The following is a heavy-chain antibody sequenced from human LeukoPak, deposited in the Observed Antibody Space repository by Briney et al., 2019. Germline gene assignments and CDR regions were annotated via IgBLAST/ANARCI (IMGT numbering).Heavy chain of an antibody. J-gene: IGHJ4*02. CDR2: IGDDVVST. CDR1: GLTFSSHA. CDR3: ARDSPLLTV. D-gene: IGHD3-9*01. V-gene: IGHV3-23*01. Sequence: GGSLRLSCAASGLTFSSHAMSGVRQAPGKGLEWVSAIGDDVVSTYYAESVKGRFTISRDNSKNTLYLQMNSLRAEDTATYYCARDSPLLTVWGQGTLVTVSS.